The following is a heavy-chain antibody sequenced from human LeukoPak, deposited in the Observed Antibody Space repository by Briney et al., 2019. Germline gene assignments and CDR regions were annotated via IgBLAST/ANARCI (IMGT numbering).Heavy chain of an antibody. D-gene: IGHD3-10*01. V-gene: IGHV3-15*01. CDR2: IKSKIDGGTT. CDR1: GFTFSHVW. J-gene: IGHJ4*02. CDR3: TTDLWFGELLLDS. Sequence: PGGSLRLSCAASGFTFSHVWMSWVRQAPGKGLEWVGRIKSKIDGGTTDYAAPVKGRFTISRDDSKNTLYLEMNSLKTKDTAVYYCTTDLWFGELLLDSWGQGTLVTVSS.